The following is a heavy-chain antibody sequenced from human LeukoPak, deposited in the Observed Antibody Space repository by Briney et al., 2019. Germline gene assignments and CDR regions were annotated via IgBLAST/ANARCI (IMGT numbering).Heavy chain of an antibody. J-gene: IGHJ3*02. CDR2: IIPILGIA. CDR1: GGTFSSYA. Sequence: TVKVSCKASGGTFSSYAISWVRQAPGQGLEWMGRIIPILGIANYAQKFQGRVTITADKSTSTAYMELSSLRSEDTAVYYCARVVLGCSGGSCYGFGDAFDIWGQGTMVTVSS. V-gene: IGHV1-69*04. D-gene: IGHD2-15*01. CDR3: ARVVLGCSGGSCYGFGDAFDI.